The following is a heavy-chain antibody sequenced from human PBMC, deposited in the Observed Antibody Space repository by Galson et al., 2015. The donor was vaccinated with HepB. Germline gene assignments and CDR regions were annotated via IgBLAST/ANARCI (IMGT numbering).Heavy chain of an antibody. CDR2: ISSSSSYT. V-gene: IGHV3-11*06. D-gene: IGHD2-21*01. CDR1: GFTFSDYY. CDR3: ARVVPHIVEYYMDV. Sequence: SLRLSCAASGFTFSDYYMSWIRQAPGKGLEWVSYISSSSSYTNYADSVKGRFTISRDNAKNSLYLQMNSLRAEDTAVYYCARVVPHIVEYYMDVWGKGTTVTVSS. J-gene: IGHJ6*03.